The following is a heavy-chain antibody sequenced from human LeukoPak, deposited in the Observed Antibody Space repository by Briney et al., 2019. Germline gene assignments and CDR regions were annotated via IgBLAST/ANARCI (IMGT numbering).Heavy chain of an antibody. CDR2: ISDSGTT. J-gene: IGHJ4*02. D-gene: IGHD6-19*01. V-gene: IGHV4-59*01. CDR1: GGPISPYY. Sequence: PSETLSLTCAVSGGPISPYYWSWIRQTPGKGLEWIGDISDSGTTKYNPSLMSRVTISIDTSQNQFSLRLDSVTAADTAVYYCARQDSSGWLFDHWGQGTLVTVSS. CDR3: ARQDSSGWLFDH.